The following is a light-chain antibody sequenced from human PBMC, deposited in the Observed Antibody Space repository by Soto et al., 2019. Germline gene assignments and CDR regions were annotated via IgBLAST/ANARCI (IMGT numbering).Light chain of an antibody. J-gene: IGKJ1*01. CDR2: GPS. V-gene: IGKV3-20*01. CDR3: HQYATSPQT. CDR1: QSVPKNY. Sequence: EIVMTQSPATLSVSPGEGATLSCRASQSVPKNYLAWYQHKPGQAPRLLIYGPSSRATGIPDRFSGSGSGTDFTLSISRLEPEDFAVYYCHQYATSPQTFGQGTKVEIK.